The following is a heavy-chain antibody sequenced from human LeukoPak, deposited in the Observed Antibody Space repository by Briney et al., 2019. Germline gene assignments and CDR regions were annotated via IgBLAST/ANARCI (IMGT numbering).Heavy chain of an antibody. Sequence: SQTLSLTCTVSGGSISSGDYYWSWIRQPPGKGLEWIGYIYYSGSTYYNPSLKSRVTISVDTSKNQFSLKLSSVTAADTAVYYCARVITYYYGSGSYGTGREYYFDYWGQGTLVTVSS. V-gene: IGHV4-30-4*01. CDR2: IYYSGST. CDR1: GGSISSGDYY. CDR3: ARVITYYYGSGSYGTGREYYFDY. D-gene: IGHD3-10*01. J-gene: IGHJ4*02.